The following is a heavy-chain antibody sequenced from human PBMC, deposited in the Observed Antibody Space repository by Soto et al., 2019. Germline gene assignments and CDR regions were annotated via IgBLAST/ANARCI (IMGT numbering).Heavy chain of an antibody. V-gene: IGHV3-30*18. CDR1: GFTFSSYG. CDR3: AKQVTPHSSGWPVAFDI. J-gene: IGHJ3*02. Sequence: QVQLVESGGGVVQPGRSLRLSCAVSGFTFSSYGMHWVRQAPGKGLEWVAVISYDGSNKYHADSVKGRFTISRDNSKNTLHLQMNSLRAEDTAVYYCAKQVTPHSSGWPVAFDIWGQGTMVSVSS. CDR2: ISYDGSNK. D-gene: IGHD6-19*01.